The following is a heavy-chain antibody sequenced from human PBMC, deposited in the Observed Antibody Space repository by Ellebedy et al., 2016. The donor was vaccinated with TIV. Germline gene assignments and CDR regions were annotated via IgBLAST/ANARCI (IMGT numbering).Heavy chain of an antibody. J-gene: IGHJ4*02. CDR2: INPSGGST. CDR1: GYTFTGYY. D-gene: IGHD2-2*01. CDR3: ARDDGSGYCSSTSCPAGFDY. Sequence: ASVKVSXXASGYTFTGYYMHWVRQAPGQGLEWMGIINPSGGSTSYAQKFQGRVTMTRDTSTSTVHMELSSLRSEDTAVYYCARDDGSGYCSSTSCPAGFDYWGQGTLVTVSS. V-gene: IGHV1-46*01.